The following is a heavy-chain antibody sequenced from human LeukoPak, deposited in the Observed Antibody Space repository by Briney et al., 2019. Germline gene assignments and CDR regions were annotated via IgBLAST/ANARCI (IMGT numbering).Heavy chain of an antibody. D-gene: IGHD3-10*01. CDR1: GDSISSSSYY. J-gene: IGHJ5*02. V-gene: IGHV4-39*01. CDR3: ARHVGFITMVRGVINNNWFDP. Sequence: SETLSLTCIVSGDSISSSSYYWGWIRQPPGKGLERIGSIYYSGSPYYNPSLKSRVTISVDTSKKQFSLKLSSVTAADTAVYYCARHVGFITMVRGVINNNWFDPWGQGTLVTVSS. CDR2: IYYSGSP.